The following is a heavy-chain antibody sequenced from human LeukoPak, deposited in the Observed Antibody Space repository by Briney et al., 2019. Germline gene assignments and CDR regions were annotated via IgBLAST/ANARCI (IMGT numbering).Heavy chain of an antibody. CDR3: ARDPTYMVRGATTYGMDV. D-gene: IGHD3-10*01. CDR1: GFTFSDHY. V-gene: IGHV3-11*01. Sequence: GGSLRLSCAASGFTFSDHYMSWIRQAPGKGLEWVSYISSSGSTIYYADSVKGRFTISRDNAKNSLYLQMNSLRAEDTAVYYCARDPTYMVRGATTYGMDVWGQGTTVTVSS. CDR2: ISSSGSTI. J-gene: IGHJ6*02.